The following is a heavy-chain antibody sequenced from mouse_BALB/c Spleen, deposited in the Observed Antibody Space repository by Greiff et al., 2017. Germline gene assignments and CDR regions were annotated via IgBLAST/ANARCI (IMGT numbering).Heavy chain of an antibody. CDR3: APLEYGNYGLAY. V-gene: IGHV2-2*02. J-gene: IGHJ3*01. D-gene: IGHD2-1*01. Sequence: VKVVESGPGLVQPSQSLSITCTVSGFSLTSYGVHWVRQSPGKGLEWLGVIWSGGSTDYNAAFISRLSISKDNSKSQVFFKMNSLQANDTAIYYCAPLEYGNYGLAYWGQGTLVTVSA. CDR2: IWSGGST. CDR1: GFSLTSYG.